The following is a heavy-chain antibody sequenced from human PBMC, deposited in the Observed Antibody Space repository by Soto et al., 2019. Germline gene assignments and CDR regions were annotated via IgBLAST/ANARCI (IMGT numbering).Heavy chain of an antibody. CDR2: IVVGSGNT. CDR1: GFTFTSSA. Sequence: AASVKVSCKASGFTFTSSAVQWVRQARGQRLEWIGWIVVGSGNTNYAQKFQERVTITRDMSTSTAYMELSSLRSEDTAVYYCAADREKDWNYYGMDVWGQGTTVTVSS. D-gene: IGHD1-1*01. CDR3: AADREKDWNYYGMDV. J-gene: IGHJ6*02. V-gene: IGHV1-58*01.